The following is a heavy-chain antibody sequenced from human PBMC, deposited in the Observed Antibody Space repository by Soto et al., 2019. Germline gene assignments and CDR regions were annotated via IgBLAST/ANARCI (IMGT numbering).Heavy chain of an antibody. CDR2: FYYTGST. Sequence: SETLSLTCTVSGGSISNYYWSWIRQPPGKGLEWIAYFYYTGSTNYNPSLKSRVTISVDTSKNQFSLKLSSVTAADTAVYYCARHGHYSGYDWGIDYWGQGTLVTVS. CDR1: GGSISNYY. J-gene: IGHJ4*02. V-gene: IGHV4-59*08. D-gene: IGHD5-12*01. CDR3: ARHGHYSGYDWGIDY.